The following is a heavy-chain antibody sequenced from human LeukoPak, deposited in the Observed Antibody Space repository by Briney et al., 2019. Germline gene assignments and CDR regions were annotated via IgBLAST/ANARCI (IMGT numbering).Heavy chain of an antibody. V-gene: IGHV3-21*01. J-gene: IGHJ4*02. Sequence: GGSLRLSCAASGFTFSSYSMNWGRQAPGKGLEWVSSISSSSSYIYYADSVKGRFTISRDNAKNTLYLQMNSLRDEDTAVYYCARGLDGSFDYWGLGTLVTVSS. CDR3: ARGLDGSFDY. D-gene: IGHD1-14*01. CDR1: GFTFSSYS. CDR2: ISSSSSYI.